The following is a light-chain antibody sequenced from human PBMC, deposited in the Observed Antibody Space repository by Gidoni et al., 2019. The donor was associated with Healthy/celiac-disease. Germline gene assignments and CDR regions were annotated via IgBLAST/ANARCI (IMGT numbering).Light chain of an antibody. Sequence: DIQMTQSPSTLSASVGDRVTITCRASQSISSWLAWYQQKPGKVPKLLIYDASSLESGVPSRFSGSGSGTEFTLTISSLQPDDFATYYCQQYNSYPWTFGQGTKVEIK. CDR1: QSISSW. CDR3: QQYNSYPWT. CDR2: DAS. V-gene: IGKV1-5*01. J-gene: IGKJ1*01.